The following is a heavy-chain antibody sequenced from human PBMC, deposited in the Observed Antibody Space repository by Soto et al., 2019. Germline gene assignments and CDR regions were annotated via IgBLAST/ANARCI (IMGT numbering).Heavy chain of an antibody. CDR3: ARGMIQLWAGVVAPFDY. V-gene: IGHV3-30-3*01. J-gene: IGHJ4*02. Sequence: QVQLVESGGGVVQPGRSLRLSCAASGFTFSSYAMHWVRQAPGKGLEWVAVISYDGSNKYYADSVKGRFTISRDNSKNTLYLQMNSLRAEDTAVYYCARGMIQLWAGVVAPFDYWGQGTLVTVSS. CDR1: GFTFSSYA. D-gene: IGHD5-18*01. CDR2: ISYDGSNK.